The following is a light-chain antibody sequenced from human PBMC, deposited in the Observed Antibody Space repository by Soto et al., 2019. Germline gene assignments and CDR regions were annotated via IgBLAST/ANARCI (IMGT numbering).Light chain of an antibody. CDR3: QSYDSSLSNV. V-gene: IGLV1-40*01. CDR1: SSNIGAGYD. Sequence: QSALTQPASVSGAPGQRVTISCTGSSSNIGAGYDVHWYQQLPGTAPKLLIYGNSNRPSGVPDRFSGSKSGTSASLAITGLQAEDEADYYCQSYDSSLSNVFGTGTKVTV. J-gene: IGLJ1*01. CDR2: GNS.